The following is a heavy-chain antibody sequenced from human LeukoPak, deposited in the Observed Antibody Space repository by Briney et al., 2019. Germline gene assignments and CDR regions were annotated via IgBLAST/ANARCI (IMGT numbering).Heavy chain of an antibody. CDR2: ISGSGGST. CDR1: GFTFSSYA. Sequence: GGSLRLSCAASGFTFSSYAMSWVRQAPGKGLEWVSAISGSGGSTYYADSVKGRFTISRDNSKNTLYLQMNSLRAEDTAVYYCAKDLSPYYDILTGYWPFDYWGQGTLVTVSS. D-gene: IGHD3-9*01. V-gene: IGHV3-23*01. CDR3: AKDLSPYYDILTGYWPFDY. J-gene: IGHJ4*02.